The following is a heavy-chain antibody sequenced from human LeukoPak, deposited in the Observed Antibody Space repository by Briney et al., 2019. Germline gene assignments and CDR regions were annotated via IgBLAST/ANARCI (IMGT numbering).Heavy chain of an antibody. J-gene: IGHJ4*02. CDR2: ISGSGGST. CDR3: ARCTTGKTFGSLREIKKSREIDY. CDR1: GFTFSSYG. V-gene: IGHV3-23*01. D-gene: IGHD1-1*01. Sequence: GGSLRLSCAASGFTFSSYGMSWVRQAPGKGLEWVSAISGSGGSTYYADSVKGRFTISRDNAKNSLFLQMDSLRGVDTAVYYCARCTTGKTFGSLREIKKSREIDYWGQGTLVTVSS.